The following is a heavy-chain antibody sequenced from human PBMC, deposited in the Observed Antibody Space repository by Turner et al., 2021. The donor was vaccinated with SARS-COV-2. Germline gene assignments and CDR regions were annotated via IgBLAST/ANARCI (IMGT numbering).Heavy chain of an antibody. J-gene: IGHJ1*01. V-gene: IGHV4-39*01. CDR2: KSYSGDS. Sequence: QLQLQESGPGLVKPSETLSLTCTVSGCSITDKSYYWVWISQPPGKGLEWIGSKSYSGDSYNNPSLKSRVTISIDTSKNQFSLKLDSVTATDTAVYYCARRAAAAGRGNEYCHHWGQGTLVTVSS. CDR3: ARRAAAAGRGNEYCHH. D-gene: IGHD6-13*01. CDR1: GCSITDKSYY.